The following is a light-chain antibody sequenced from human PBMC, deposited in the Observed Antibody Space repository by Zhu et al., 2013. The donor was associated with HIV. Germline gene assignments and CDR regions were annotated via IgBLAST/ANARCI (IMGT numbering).Light chain of an antibody. CDR3: TSYTSSTTLI. CDR1: SSDVGGYNY. V-gene: IGLV2-14*01. CDR2: EVS. Sequence: QSALTQPASVSGSPGQSITISCTGTSSDVGGYNYVSWYQQHPGKAPKVMIYEVSNRPSGVSNRFSGSKSGNTASLTISGLQAEDEAHYYCTSYTSSTTLIFGGGTKVTVL. J-gene: IGLJ2*01.